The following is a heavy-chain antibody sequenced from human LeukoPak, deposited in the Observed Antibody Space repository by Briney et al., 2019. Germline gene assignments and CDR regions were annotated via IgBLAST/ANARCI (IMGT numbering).Heavy chain of an antibody. D-gene: IGHD6-13*01. CDR2: IHYSGST. CDR1: GGSISSGAYY. J-gene: IGHJ4*02. V-gene: IGHV4-31*03. Sequence: SQTLSLTCTVSGGSISSGAYYWSWIRQHPGKGLEWIGYIHYSGSTYYNMSLKSRVTISVDTSKNQFSLKLSSVTAADTAVYYCARMVEQQLVFDYWGQGTLVTVSS. CDR3: ARMVEQQLVFDY.